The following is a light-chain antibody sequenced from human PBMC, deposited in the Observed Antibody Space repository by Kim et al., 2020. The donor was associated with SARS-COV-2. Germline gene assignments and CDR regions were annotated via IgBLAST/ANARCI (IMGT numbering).Light chain of an antibody. Sequence: DIQMTQSPSAMSASVGDRVTITCRASQGISSYLAWFQQKPGQVPKLLIYAASSLQSGVPSRFSGSGSGTEFTLTISSLQPEDFATYYCRQHDSYPLTFGGGTKVVI. V-gene: IGKV1-17*03. CDR1: QGISSY. J-gene: IGKJ4*01. CDR2: AAS. CDR3: RQHDSYPLT.